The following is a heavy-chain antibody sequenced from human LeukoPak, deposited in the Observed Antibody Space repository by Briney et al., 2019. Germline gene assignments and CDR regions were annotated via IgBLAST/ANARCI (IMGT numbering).Heavy chain of an antibody. D-gene: IGHD3-22*01. J-gene: IGHJ4*02. CDR1: GGSFSGYY. CDR2: INHSGST. CDR3: ASRYYYDSSGYYTILFDYFDY. V-gene: IGHV4-34*01. Sequence: PSETMSLTCAVYGGSFSGYYLSWMRQPPGKGLEWIGEINHSGSTNYNPSLKSRVTISVDTSKNQFSLKLRSVTAADTAVYYRASRYYYDSSGYYTILFDYFDYWGQGTLVTVSS.